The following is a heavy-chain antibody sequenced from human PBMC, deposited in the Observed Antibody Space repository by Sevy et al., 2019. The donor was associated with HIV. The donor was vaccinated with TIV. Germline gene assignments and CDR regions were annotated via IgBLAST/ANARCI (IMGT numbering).Heavy chain of an antibody. D-gene: IGHD6-13*01. J-gene: IGHJ4*02. CDR1: GFTFSDYY. V-gene: IGHV3-11*06. CDR2: ISSGSSYT. Sequence: GGSLRLSCAASGFTFSDYYMSWIRQAPGKGLEWISYISSGSSYTNYADSVTGRFTISRDNARNSLYLQMNSLRAEDTAVYYCAKDSRVYSSSHFDYWGQGIRVTVSS. CDR3: AKDSRVYSSSHFDY.